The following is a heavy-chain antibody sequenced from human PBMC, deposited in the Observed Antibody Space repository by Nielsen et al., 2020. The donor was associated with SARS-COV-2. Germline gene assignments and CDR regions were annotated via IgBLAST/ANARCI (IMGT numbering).Heavy chain of an antibody. D-gene: IGHD3-3*01. V-gene: IGHV3-21*01. CDR3: ARDNDFWSGYYLDY. CDR2: ISGNGRHI. J-gene: IGHJ4*02. Sequence: GESLKISCAASGFTFYTYTMNWVRQVPGKGLEWVSSISGNGRHIYYADSVKGRFTISRDNSKNTLYLQMNSLRAEDTAVYYCARDNDFWSGYYLDYWGQGTLVTVSS. CDR1: GFTFYTYT.